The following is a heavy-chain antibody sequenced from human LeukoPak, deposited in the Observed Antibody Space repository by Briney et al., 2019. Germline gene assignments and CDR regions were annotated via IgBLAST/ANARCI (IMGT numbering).Heavy chain of an antibody. CDR2: IIPILGIA. Sequence: SVKVSFKASGGTFSSYAISWVRQAPGQGLEWIGRIIPILGIANYAQKFQGRVTITADKSTSTAYMELSSLRSEDTAVYYCARVLDSWFDPWGQGTLVTVSS. CDR1: GGTFSSYA. V-gene: IGHV1-69*04. J-gene: IGHJ5*02. CDR3: ARVLDSWFDP. D-gene: IGHD1-26*01.